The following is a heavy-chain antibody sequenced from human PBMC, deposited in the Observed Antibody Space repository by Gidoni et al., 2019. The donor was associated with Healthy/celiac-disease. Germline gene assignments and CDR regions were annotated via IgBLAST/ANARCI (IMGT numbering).Heavy chain of an antibody. CDR3: ARAQRELRYLRDRSPNWFDP. V-gene: IGHV1-69*09. J-gene: IGHJ5*02. CDR2: IIPILGIA. CDR1: GGTFSSYA. D-gene: IGHD1-7*01. Sequence: QVQLVQSGAEVKKPGSSVKVSCKASGGTFSSYAISWVRQAPGQGLEWMGRIIPILGIANYAQKFQGRVTITADKSTSTAYMELSSLRSEDTAVYYCARAQRELRYLRDRSPNWFDPWGQGTLVTVSS.